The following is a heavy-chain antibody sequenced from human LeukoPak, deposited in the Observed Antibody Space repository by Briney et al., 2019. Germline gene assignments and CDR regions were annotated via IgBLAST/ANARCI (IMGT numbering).Heavy chain of an antibody. CDR1: GYTFTGYY. CDR2: ISAYNGNT. V-gene: IGHV1-18*04. Sequence: ASVKVSCKASGYTFTGYYMHWVRQAPGQGLEWMGWISAYNGNTNYAQKLQGRVTMTTDTSTSTAYMELRSLRSDDTAVYYCARNPAMVDLDYWGQGTLVTVSS. CDR3: ARNPAMVDLDY. J-gene: IGHJ4*02. D-gene: IGHD4/OR15-4a*01.